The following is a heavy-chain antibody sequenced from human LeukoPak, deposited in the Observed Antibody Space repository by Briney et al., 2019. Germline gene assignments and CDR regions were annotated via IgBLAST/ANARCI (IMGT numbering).Heavy chain of an antibody. J-gene: IGHJ4*02. V-gene: IGHV3-30*18. CDR3: AKDGIYYDSSGYQPFDY. CDR2: ISYDGSNK. CDR1: GFTFSSYG. D-gene: IGHD3-22*01. Sequence: GGSLRLSGAASGFTFSSYGMHWVRQAPGKGLEWVAVISYDGSNKYYADSVKGRFTISRDNSKNTLYLQMNSLRAEDTAVYYCAKDGIYYDSSGYQPFDYWGQGTLVTVSS.